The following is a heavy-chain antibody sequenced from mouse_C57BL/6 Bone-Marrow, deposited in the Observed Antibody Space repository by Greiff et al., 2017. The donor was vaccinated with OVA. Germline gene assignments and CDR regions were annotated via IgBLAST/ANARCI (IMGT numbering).Heavy chain of an antibody. CDR2: ISNGGGST. J-gene: IGHJ3*01. CDR3: ARQGYYYGSFAY. Sequence: EVQGVESGGGLVQPGGSLKLSCAASGFTFSDYYMYWVRLTPEKRLEWVAFISNGGGSTYYPDTVKGRDSSSRNNAKNTLYLQMSRLKTEDTAMNYSARQGYYYGSFAYWGQGTLVTVSA. D-gene: IGHD1-2*01. V-gene: IGHV5-12*01. CDR1: GFTFSDYY.